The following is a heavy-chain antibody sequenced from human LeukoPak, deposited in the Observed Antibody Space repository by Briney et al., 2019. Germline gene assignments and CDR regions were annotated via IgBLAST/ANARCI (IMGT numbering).Heavy chain of an antibody. D-gene: IGHD3-22*01. CDR1: GFTFGSYG. Sequence: GACLRLSCAASGFTFGSYGMSSVRLAPGKGQEWLSFIYPNDDRAYCADSVKDRFTIYRHNPRNTLYMQMNSLRDEDTAVYYCAIMHGYYDGSGYWVQWGQGTLVTVSS. V-gene: IGHV3-23*01. J-gene: IGHJ1*01. CDR3: AIMHGYYDGSGYWVQ. CDR2: IYPNDDRA.